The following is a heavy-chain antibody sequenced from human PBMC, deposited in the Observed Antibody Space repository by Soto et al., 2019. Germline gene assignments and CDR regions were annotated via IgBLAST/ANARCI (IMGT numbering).Heavy chain of an antibody. Sequence: EVQLLESGGGLVQPGGSLRLSCAASGFTFSSYAMSWVRQAPGKGLEWVSASSGSGGSTYYADSVKGRFTISRDNSKNTLYLQMNSLRAEDTAVYYCAKSHTYYDILTGYWGRFDYWGQGTLVTVSS. J-gene: IGHJ4*02. V-gene: IGHV3-23*01. CDR1: GFTFSSYA. CDR3: AKSHTYYDILTGYWGRFDY. D-gene: IGHD3-9*01. CDR2: SSGSGGST.